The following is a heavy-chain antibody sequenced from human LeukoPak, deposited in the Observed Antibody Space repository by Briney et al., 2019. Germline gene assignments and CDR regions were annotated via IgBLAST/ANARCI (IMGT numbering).Heavy chain of an antibody. Sequence: GGSLRLSWAASGFTFSSYWMSWVRQAPGKGLDGVANIKQDGSEKYYVDSVKGRFTISRDNAKNSLYLQMNSLRAEDTAVYYCARDRGIYYYGSGSLDYWGQGTLVTVSS. CDR1: GFTFSSYW. CDR2: IKQDGSEK. J-gene: IGHJ4*02. D-gene: IGHD3-10*01. V-gene: IGHV3-7*01. CDR3: ARDRGIYYYGSGSLDY.